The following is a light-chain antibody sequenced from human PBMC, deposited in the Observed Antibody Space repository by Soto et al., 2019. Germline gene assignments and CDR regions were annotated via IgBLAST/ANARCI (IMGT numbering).Light chain of an antibody. CDR1: SNDVGSYNL. J-gene: IGLJ3*02. Sequence: QSALTQPASVSGSPGQSITISCTGTSNDVGSYNLVSWYQHHPGKAPKLMIYEGSKRPSGVSNRFSGSKSGNTASLTISGLQAEDEADYYCCSYAGSRVFGGGTQLTVL. V-gene: IGLV2-23*01. CDR2: EGS. CDR3: CSYAGSRV.